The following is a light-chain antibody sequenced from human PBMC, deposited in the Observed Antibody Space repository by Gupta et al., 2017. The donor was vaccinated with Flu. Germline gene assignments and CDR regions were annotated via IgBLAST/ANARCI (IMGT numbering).Light chain of an antibody. CDR2: EVS. CDR3: SSYAGSNNWV. J-gene: IGLJ3*02. CDR1: RSDVGCYNY. V-gene: IGLV2-8*01. Sequence: SVTISCTGTRSDVGCYNYVSWYQQHPSEAPKLLIYEVSKRPSGVPDRFSGSKSGNTASLTVSGLQAEDEANYYCSSYAGSNNWVFGGGTTLTVL.